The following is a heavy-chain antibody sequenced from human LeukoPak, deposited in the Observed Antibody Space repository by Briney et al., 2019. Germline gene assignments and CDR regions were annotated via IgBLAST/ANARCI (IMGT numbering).Heavy chain of an antibody. V-gene: IGHV3-30-3*01. CDR2: ISYDGSNK. J-gene: IGHJ6*02. D-gene: IGHD6-13*01. CDR3: ARDLLEVSSSWREPDV. CDR1: GFTFSSYA. Sequence: PGGSLRFSCAASGFTFSSYAMHWVRQAPGKGLEWVAVISYDGSNKYYADSVKGRFTISRDNSKNTLYLQMNSLRAEDTAVYYCARDLLEVSSSWREPDVWGQGTTVTVSS.